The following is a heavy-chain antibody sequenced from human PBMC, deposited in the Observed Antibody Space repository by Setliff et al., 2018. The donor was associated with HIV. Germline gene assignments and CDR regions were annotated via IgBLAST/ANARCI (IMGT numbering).Heavy chain of an antibody. CDR2: ISVSGFNI. D-gene: IGHD2-2*01. V-gene: IGHV3-21*01. CDR3: ARLRLFSSALDY. J-gene: IGHJ4*02. Sequence: GGSLRLSCAASGFTFSTYSMNWVRLAPGRGLEWISSISVSGFNIYYADSVKGRFFVSRDDAKNSLFLQMNSLRAEDTAVYFCARLRLFSSALDYWGQGTLVTVSS. CDR1: GFTFSTYS.